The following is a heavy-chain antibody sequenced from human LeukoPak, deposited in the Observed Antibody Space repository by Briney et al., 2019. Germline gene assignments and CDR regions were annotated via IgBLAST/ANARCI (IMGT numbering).Heavy chain of an antibody. J-gene: IGHJ5*02. CDR1: GFTFSSYG. D-gene: IGHD6-13*01. CDR2: ISYDGSTK. Sequence: GGSLRLSCAASGFTFSSYGMHWVRQAPGKGLEWVAVISYDGSTKYYADSVKGRFTISRDNSKNTLYMQMNSLRGEDTAVYYCGGGIAAAQRHWFDPWGQGTLVTVS. V-gene: IGHV3-30*03. CDR3: GGGIAAAQRHWFDP.